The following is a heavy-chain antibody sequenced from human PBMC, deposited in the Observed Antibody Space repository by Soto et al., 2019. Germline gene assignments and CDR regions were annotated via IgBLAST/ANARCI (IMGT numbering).Heavy chain of an antibody. CDR2: IFHNGNT. J-gene: IGHJ4*02. D-gene: IGHD4-17*01. CDR1: GVSISDSYY. CDR3: AGGDGDRSAGLDS. Sequence: QVQLQESGPGLVKPAQTLSLTCSVSGVSISDSYYWNWIRQPPGKGLEWIGYIFHNGNTYYNPSLRSRLSISVDTSKNQFSLRLFSVTGADTAVYYCAGGDGDRSAGLDSWGQGTLVTVSS. V-gene: IGHV4-31*03.